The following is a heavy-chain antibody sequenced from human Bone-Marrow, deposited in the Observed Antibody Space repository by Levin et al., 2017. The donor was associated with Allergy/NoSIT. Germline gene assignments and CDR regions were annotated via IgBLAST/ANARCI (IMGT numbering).Heavy chain of an antibody. V-gene: IGHV3-23*01. Sequence: GGSLRLSCTASGFSLSSYDMAWVRQAPGEGLELVSTLSASGSSTYDADSVKGRFIISRDSSSNTLYLQMNSLRAGDTAIYYCAKDLDDSSGYYFDSWGQGTLVTVSS. D-gene: IGHD3-22*01. J-gene: IGHJ4*02. CDR1: GFSLSSYD. CDR3: AKDLDDSSGYYFDS. CDR2: LSASGSST.